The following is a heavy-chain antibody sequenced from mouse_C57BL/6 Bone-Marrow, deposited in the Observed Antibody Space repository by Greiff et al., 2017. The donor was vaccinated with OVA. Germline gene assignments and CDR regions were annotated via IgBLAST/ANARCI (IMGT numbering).Heavy chain of an antibody. V-gene: IGHV1-5*01. CDR3: TRAKSIYYYGSSLFAY. CDR1: GYTFTSYW. J-gene: IGHJ3*01. D-gene: IGHD1-1*01. CDR2: IYPGNSDT. Sequence: EVQLQQSGPVLARPGASVKMSCKTSGYTFTSYWMHWVKQRPGQGLEWIGAIYPGNSDTSYNQKFKGKAKLTAVTSASTAYMELSSLTNEDSAVYYCTRAKSIYYYGSSLFAYWGQGTLVTVSA.